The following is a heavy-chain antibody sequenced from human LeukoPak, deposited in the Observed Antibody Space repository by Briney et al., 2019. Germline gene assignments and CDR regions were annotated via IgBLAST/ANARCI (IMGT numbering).Heavy chain of an antibody. CDR2: IIPIFGTA. CDR1: GGTFSSYA. D-gene: IGHD6-19*01. Sequence: SVKVSCKASGGTFSSYAISWVRQAPGQGLEWMGGIIPIFGTANYAQKFQGRVTITADESTSTAYMELSSLRSEDTAVYYCARTAGYSSGWSRWGWFDPWGQGTLVTVSS. CDR3: ARTAGYSSGWSRWGWFDP. V-gene: IGHV1-69*13. J-gene: IGHJ5*02.